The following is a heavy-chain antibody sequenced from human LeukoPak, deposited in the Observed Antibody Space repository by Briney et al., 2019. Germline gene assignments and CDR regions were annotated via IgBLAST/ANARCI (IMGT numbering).Heavy chain of an antibody. J-gene: IGHJ3*02. CDR3: AREEDPDAFDI. V-gene: IGHV4-34*01. CDR2: INHSGST. Sequence: PSETLSLTCTVSGGSISSYYWSWIRQPPGKGLEWIGEINHSGSTNYNPSLKSRVTISVDTSKNQFSLKLSPVTAADTAVYYCAREEDPDAFDIWGQGTMVTVSS. CDR1: GGSISSYY.